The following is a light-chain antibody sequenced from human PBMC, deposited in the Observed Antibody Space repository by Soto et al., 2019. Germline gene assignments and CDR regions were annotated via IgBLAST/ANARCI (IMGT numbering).Light chain of an antibody. CDR2: GND. CDR1: TSNIGSYT. V-gene: IGLV1-44*01. J-gene: IGLJ1*01. Sequence: QAVVTQPPSASGTPGQRVTISCSGSTSNIGSYTVNWYQQLPGTAPKLLFYGNDQRPSGVPDRFSGSKSGTSASLAISGLQSEDKADYYCAAWDDSLNGYVFGTGTKLTVL. CDR3: AAWDDSLNGYV.